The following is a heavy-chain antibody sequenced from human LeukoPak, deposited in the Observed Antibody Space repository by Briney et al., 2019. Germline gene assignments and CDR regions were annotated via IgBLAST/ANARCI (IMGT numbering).Heavy chain of an antibody. V-gene: IGHV1-2*02. CDR3: ARDLGWIAASFYYYGMDV. CDR2: INPNSGGT. Sequence: ASVKVSCKASGYTFTGYYMHWVRQAPGQGLEWMGWINPNSGGTNYAQKFQGRVTMTRDTSISTAYMELSRLRSDDTAVYYCARDLGWIAASFYYYGMDVWGQGTTVTVSS. J-gene: IGHJ6*02. CDR1: GYTFTGYY. D-gene: IGHD6-25*01.